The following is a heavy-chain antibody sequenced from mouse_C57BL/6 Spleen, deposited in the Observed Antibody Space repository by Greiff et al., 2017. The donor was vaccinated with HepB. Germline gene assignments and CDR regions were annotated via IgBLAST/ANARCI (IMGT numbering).Heavy chain of an antibody. V-gene: IGHV3-6*01. J-gene: IGHJ3*01. CDR3: ARSSSGPFAY. CDR2: ISYDGSN. Sequence: EVKLQESGPGLVKPSQSLSLTCSVTGYSITSGYYWNWIRQFPGNKLEWMGYISYDGSNNYNPSLKNRISITRDTSKNQFFLKLNSVTTEDTATYYCARSSSGPFAYWGQGTLVTVSA. D-gene: IGHD3-2*02. CDR1: GYSITSGYY.